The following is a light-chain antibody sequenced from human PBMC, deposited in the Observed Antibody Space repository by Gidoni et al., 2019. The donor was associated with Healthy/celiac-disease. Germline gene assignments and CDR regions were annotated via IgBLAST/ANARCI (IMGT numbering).Light chain of an antibody. CDR1: QSVSSY. Sequence: EIVLTQSPATLSLSPGERATLSCRASQSVSSYLAWYQQKPGQAPMLLIYDASNRATCIPARFSGSGSGTDFTLTISSLEPEDFAVYYCQQRSNFTFGGGTKVEIK. V-gene: IGKV3-11*01. CDR2: DAS. CDR3: QQRSNFT. J-gene: IGKJ4*01.